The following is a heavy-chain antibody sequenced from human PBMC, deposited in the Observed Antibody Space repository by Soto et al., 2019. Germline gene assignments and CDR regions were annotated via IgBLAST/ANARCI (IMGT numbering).Heavy chain of an antibody. CDR1: GFTFSSYS. Sequence: QPGGSLRLSCAASGFTFSSYSMNWVRQAPGKGLEWVSYISSSSSTIYYADSVKGRFTISRDNAKNSLYLQMNSLRDEDTAVYYCARERVPAAKRGYYYGMDVWGQGTTVTVSS. CDR3: ARERVPAAKRGYYYGMDV. CDR2: ISSSSSTI. J-gene: IGHJ6*02. V-gene: IGHV3-48*02. D-gene: IGHD2-2*01.